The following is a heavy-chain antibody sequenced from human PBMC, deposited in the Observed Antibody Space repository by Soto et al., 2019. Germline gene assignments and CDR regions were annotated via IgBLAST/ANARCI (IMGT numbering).Heavy chain of an antibody. V-gene: IGHV1-46*01. CDR3: ARSSGGNFGIIIEGSNWCER. Sequence: ASVNVSCKAPGDTFTSYYLNWVRQAPGQGLEWMGVINPHGGSTKYAQKFQGRITMTRDTSRSTVYMELSSLRSDDTAIYYCARSSGGNFGIIIEGSNWCERWGQGTMVSVSS. CDR1: GDTFTSYY. D-gene: IGHD3-3*01. CDR2: INPHGGST. J-gene: IGHJ5*01.